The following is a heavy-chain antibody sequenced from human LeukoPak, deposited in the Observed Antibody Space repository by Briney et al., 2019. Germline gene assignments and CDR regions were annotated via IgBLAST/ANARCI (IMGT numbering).Heavy chain of an antibody. J-gene: IGHJ4*02. CDR2: ISFSGDSI. Sequence: HPGGSLRLSCAASGFTFSDSAMTWVRQAPGKGLEWVSLISFSGDSIYYADSVRGRFTISRDNSKNTVYLQMTSLRTEDTAVYYCAKDQIGWAPGYVSGPLDQWGQGTLVTVSS. V-gene: IGHV3-23*01. D-gene: IGHD6-19*01. CDR1: GFTFSDSA. CDR3: AKDQIGWAPGYVSGPLDQ.